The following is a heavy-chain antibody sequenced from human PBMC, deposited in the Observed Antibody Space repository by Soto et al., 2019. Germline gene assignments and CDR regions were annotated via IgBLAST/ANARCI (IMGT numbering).Heavy chain of an antibody. D-gene: IGHD1-20*01. CDR3: ARGALTGTPPVY. V-gene: IGHV3-21*01. Sequence: PGGSLRLSCAASGFTFSSYSMNWVRQAPGKGLEWVSSISSSSSYIYYADSVKGRFTISRDNAKNSLYLQMNSLRAEDTAVYYCARGALTGTPPVYWGQGTLVTVS. CDR1: GFTFSSYS. CDR2: ISSSSSYI. J-gene: IGHJ4*02.